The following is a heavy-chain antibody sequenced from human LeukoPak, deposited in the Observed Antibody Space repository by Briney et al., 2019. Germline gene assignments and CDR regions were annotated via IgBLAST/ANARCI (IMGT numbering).Heavy chain of an antibody. D-gene: IGHD3-3*01. V-gene: IGHV4-4*02. CDR1: GGSISSSNW. J-gene: IGHJ4*02. CDR3: ARDLPFTIFGVVKGWYFDY. Sequence: CAVSGGSISSSNWWSWVRQPPGXXLXXIGEIYHSGSTNYNPSLKSRVTISVDKSKNQFSLKLSSVTAADTAVYYCARDLPFTIFGVVKGWYFDYWGQGTLVTVSS. CDR2: IYHSGST.